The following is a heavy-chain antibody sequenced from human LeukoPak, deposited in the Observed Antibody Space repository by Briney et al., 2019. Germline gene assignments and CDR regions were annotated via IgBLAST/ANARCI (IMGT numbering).Heavy chain of an antibody. D-gene: IGHD5-18*01. V-gene: IGHV3-23*01. CDR2: ISGSGGST. CDR3: ARTPRGYSYGLFDY. CDR1: GFTFSSYA. J-gene: IGHJ4*02. Sequence: PGGSLRLSCAASGFTFSSYAMSWVRQAPGKGLEWVSAISGSGGSTYYADSVKGRFTISRDNAKNSLYLQMNSLRAEDTAVYYCARTPRGYSYGLFDYWGQGTLVTVSS.